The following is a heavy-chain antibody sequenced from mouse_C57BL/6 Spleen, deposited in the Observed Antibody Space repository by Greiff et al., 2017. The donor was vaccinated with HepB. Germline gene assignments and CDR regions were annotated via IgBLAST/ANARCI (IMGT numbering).Heavy chain of an antibody. V-gene: IGHV2-6*03. D-gene: IGHD2-4*01. Sequence: VQVVESGPGLVAPSQSLSITCTVSGFSLTSYGVHWVRQPPGKGLEWLVVIWSDGSTTYNSALKSRVSISKDNSKSQVFLKMNSRQTDDTAMYYCARRYDYDGAWFAYWGQGTLVTVSA. CDR1: GFSLTSYG. CDR2: IWSDGST. CDR3: ARRYDYDGAWFAY. J-gene: IGHJ3*01.